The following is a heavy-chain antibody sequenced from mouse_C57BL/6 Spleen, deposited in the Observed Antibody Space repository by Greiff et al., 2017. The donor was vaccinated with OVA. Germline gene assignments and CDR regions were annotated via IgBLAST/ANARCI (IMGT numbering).Heavy chain of an antibody. Sequence: QVQLKQSGPGLVAPSQSLSITCTVSGFSLTSYAISWVRQPPGKGLEWLGVIWTGGGTNYNSALKARLSISKDNSKSQVFLKMNSLQTDDTARYYCARMDTTVYYYAMDYWGQGTSVTVSS. CDR2: IWTGGGT. CDR1: GFSLTSYA. V-gene: IGHV2-9-1*01. D-gene: IGHD1-1*01. J-gene: IGHJ4*01. CDR3: ARMDTTVYYYAMDY.